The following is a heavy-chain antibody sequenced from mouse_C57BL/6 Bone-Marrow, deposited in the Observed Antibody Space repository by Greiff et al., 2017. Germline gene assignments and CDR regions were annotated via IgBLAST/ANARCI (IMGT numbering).Heavy chain of an antibody. Sequence: EVQLVESGGGLVKPGGSLKLSCAASGFTFSDYGMHWVRQAPAKGLEWVAYISSGSSTIDYADKVKGRFTISRDNAKNTLFLQMTSRRSEDTAMYYCARRRRYYFDYWGQGTTLTVSS. CDR3: ARRRRYYFDY. V-gene: IGHV5-17*01. CDR2: ISSGSSTI. CDR1: GFTFSDYG. J-gene: IGHJ2*01.